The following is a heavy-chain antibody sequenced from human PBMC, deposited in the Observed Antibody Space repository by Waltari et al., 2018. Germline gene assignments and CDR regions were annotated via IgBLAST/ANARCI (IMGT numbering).Heavy chain of an antibody. CDR2: ISSSSGTI. J-gene: IGHJ4*02. CDR1: GFTFSSYS. CDR3: ARRYSSGFDY. D-gene: IGHD6-19*01. V-gene: IGHV3-48*04. Sequence: EVQLVESGGGLVQPGGSLRLSCAGSGFTFSSYSINWVRQAPGKGLEWVSYISSSSGTIYYADSVKGRFTISRDNAKNSLYLQMNSLRAEDTAVYYCARRYSSGFDYWGQGTLVTVSS.